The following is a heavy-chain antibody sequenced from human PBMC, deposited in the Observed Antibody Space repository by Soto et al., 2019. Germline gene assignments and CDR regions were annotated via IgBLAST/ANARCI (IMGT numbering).Heavy chain of an antibody. CDR1: GYTFTGYY. D-gene: IGHD1-26*01. CDR3: ARDSNDHSGSWYFDY. J-gene: IGHJ4*02. V-gene: IGHV1-2*04. Sequence: GASVKVSCKASGYTFTGYYMHWVRQAPGQGLEWMGWINPNSGGTNYAQKFQGWVTMTRDTSISTAYMELSRLRSDDTAVYYCARDSNDHSGSWYFDYWGQGTLVTVSS. CDR2: INPNSGGT.